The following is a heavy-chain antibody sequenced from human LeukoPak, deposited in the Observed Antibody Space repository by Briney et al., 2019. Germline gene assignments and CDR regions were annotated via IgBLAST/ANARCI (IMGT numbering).Heavy chain of an antibody. CDR2: ISAYNGNT. CDR1: GNTFTNNG. CDR3: AIGYCRGGSCDDEPGDAFDI. Sequence: ASVKVSYKASGNTFTNNGISWVRQAPGQGLEWMGWISAYNGNTNYAQKFQGRVTMTRDMSTSTVYMELSSLRSEDTAVYYCAIGYCRGGSCDDEPGDAFDIWGQGTMVAVSS. J-gene: IGHJ3*02. D-gene: IGHD2-15*01. V-gene: IGHV1-18*01.